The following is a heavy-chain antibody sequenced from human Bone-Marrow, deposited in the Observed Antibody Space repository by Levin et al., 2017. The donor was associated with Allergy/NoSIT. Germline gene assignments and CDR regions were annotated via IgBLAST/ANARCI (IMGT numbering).Heavy chain of an antibody. V-gene: IGHV3-23*01. J-gene: IGHJ1*01. D-gene: IGHD1-1*01. CDR1: GFTFSKFA. CDR2: ISGSADNP. CDR3: AKEGIHGATN. Sequence: PGGSLRLSCAASGFTFSKFALTLVRQAPGKGLEWVSAISGSADNPSYADSVKGRFTVSRDNSKNTLYLQLNGLRADDTAIYYCAKEGIHGATNWGQGTLVTVSA.